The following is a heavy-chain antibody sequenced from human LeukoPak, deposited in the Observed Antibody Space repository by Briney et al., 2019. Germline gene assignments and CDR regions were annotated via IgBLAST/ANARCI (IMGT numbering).Heavy chain of an antibody. CDR1: RGSITSHY. CDR2: IYYSGST. V-gene: IGHV4-59*11. CDR3: ARESELLWFGELLRWFDP. J-gene: IGHJ5*02. D-gene: IGHD3-10*01. Sequence: SETLSLTCTVSRGSITSHYWTWIRQPPGKGLEWIGYIYYSGSTNYNPSLKSRVTISVDTSKNQFSLKLSSVTAADTAVYYCARESELLWFGELLRWFDPWGQGTLVTVSS.